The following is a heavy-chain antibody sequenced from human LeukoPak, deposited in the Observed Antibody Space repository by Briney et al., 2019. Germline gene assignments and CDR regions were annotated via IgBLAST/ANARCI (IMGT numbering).Heavy chain of an antibody. D-gene: IGHD2-2*01. CDR2: ISAYNGNT. CDR1: GYTFTSYG. CDR3: ARYCSSTSCGYYYYGMDV. J-gene: IGHJ6*02. V-gene: IGHV1-18*01. Sequence: ASVKVSCKASGYTFTSYGISWVRQAPGQGLEWMGWISAYNGNTNYAQKLQGRVTMTTDTSTSTAYMELRGLRSDDTAVYYCARYCSSTSCGYYYYGMDVWGQGTTVTVSS.